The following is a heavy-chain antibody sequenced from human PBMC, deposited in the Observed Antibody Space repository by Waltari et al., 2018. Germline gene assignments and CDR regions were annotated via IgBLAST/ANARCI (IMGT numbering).Heavy chain of an antibody. Sequence: EVQLVESGGGLVKPGGSLRLSCAASGFTFSSYSMNWVRQAPGKWLGWVSSISSSSSYIYYADSVKGRFTISRDNAKNSLYLQMNSLRAEDTAVYYCARIATGKSGPDDYWGQGTLVTVSS. J-gene: IGHJ4*02. V-gene: IGHV3-21*01. CDR1: GFTFSSYS. CDR3: ARIATGKSGPDDY. CDR2: ISSSSSYI. D-gene: IGHD1-26*01.